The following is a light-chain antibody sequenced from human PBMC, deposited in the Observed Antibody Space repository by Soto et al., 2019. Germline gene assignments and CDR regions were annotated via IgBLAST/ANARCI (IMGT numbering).Light chain of an antibody. CDR3: CSSAGTYTSV. J-gene: IGLJ3*02. CDR2: DIS. Sequence: QSALTQPRSVSGSPGQAVTISCTGTSSGVGGYNYVSRYQQHPGKAPKHLIYDISKRPSGVPDRFSGSKSGNTASLTISGRQAEDEADYYFCSSAGTYTSVFGGGTKLTVL. CDR1: SSGVGGYNY. V-gene: IGLV2-11*01.